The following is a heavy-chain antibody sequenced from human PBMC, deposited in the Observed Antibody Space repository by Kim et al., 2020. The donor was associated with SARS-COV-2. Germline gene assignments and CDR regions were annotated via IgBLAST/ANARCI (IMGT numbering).Heavy chain of an antibody. D-gene: IGHD2-15*01. Sequence: YYNPSLKSRVTISVDTSKNQFSLKLSSVTAADTAVYYCARARVVEGAFDYWGQGTLVTVSS. V-gene: IGHV4-31*02. CDR3: ARARVVEGAFDY. J-gene: IGHJ4*02.